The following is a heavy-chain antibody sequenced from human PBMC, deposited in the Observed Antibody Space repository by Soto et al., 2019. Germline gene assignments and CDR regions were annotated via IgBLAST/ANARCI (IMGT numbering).Heavy chain of an antibody. CDR1: GFTFSGSA. V-gene: IGHV3-73*01. CDR3: TTSQGALTIKDAFDI. CDR2: IRSKANSYAT. D-gene: IGHD4-4*01. J-gene: IGHJ3*02. Sequence: GGSLRLSCAASGFTFSGSAMHWVRQAFGKGLEWVGRIRSKANSYATAYAASVKGRFTISRDDSKNTAYLQMNSLKTEDTAVYYCTTSQGALTIKDAFDIWGQGTMVTVSS.